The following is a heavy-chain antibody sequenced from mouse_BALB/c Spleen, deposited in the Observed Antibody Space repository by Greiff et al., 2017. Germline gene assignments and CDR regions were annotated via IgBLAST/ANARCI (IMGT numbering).Heavy chain of an antibody. Sequence: VQLQQSGAELMKPGASVKISCKATGYTFSSYWIEWVKQRPGHGLEWIGEILPGSGSTNYNEKFKSKATLAVDKSSSTAYMQLSSLTSEDSAVYYCARSRITRGYAMDYWGQGTSVTVSS. V-gene: IGHV1-9*01. CDR3: ARSRITRGYAMDY. J-gene: IGHJ4*01. D-gene: IGHD2-4*01. CDR2: ILPGSGST. CDR1: GYTFSSYW.